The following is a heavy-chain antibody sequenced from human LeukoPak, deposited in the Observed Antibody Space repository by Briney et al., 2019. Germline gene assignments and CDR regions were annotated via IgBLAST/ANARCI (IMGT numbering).Heavy chain of an antibody. J-gene: IGHJ4*02. CDR1: GGSFSGYY. CDR3: LSSTGGL. D-gene: IGHD2-2*01. Sequence: PSETLSLTCAVYGGSFSGYYWSWIRQPPGKGLEWIGSIYYSGSTYYNPSLKSRVTISVDTSKNQFSLKLSSVTAADTAVYYCLSSTGGLWGQGTLVTVSS. CDR2: IYYSGST. V-gene: IGHV4-34*01.